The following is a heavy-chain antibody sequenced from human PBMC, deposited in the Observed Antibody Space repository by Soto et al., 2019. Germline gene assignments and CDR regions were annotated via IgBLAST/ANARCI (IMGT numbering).Heavy chain of an antibody. CDR2: IYYTGST. D-gene: IGHD3-22*01. V-gene: IGHV4-59*01. Sequence: QVQLQESGPGLVKPSETLSLTCTVSGGSTTYYYWSWFRQAPGKGLEWLGYIYYTGSTNHNPSLKSRLTMSVDSSKSQCAVNLTSVTAEDTAVYYCAKGWGPGGIVVDYWGQGALVIVSS. CDR3: AKGWGPGGIVVDY. J-gene: IGHJ4*02. CDR1: GGSTTYYY.